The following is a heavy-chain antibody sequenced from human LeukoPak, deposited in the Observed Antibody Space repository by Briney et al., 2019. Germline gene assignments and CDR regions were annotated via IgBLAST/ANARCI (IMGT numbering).Heavy chain of an antibody. Sequence: SETLSLTCSVSGGSISSGGYYWSWIRQHPGKGLEWIGYIYYSGSTYYNPSLKSRVTISVDTSKNQFSLKLSSVTAADTAVYYCAREGWWWALYYYGMDVWGQGTTVTVSS. J-gene: IGHJ6*02. CDR2: IYYSGST. D-gene: IGHD2-21*01. CDR3: AREGWWWALYYYGMDV. V-gene: IGHV4-31*03. CDR1: GGSISSGGYY.